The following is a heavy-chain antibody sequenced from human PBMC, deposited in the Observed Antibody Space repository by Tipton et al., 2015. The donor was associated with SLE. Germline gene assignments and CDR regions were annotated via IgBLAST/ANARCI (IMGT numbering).Heavy chain of an antibody. CDR1: GGSISTYY. CDR2: IYDTGGT. D-gene: IGHD2-15*01. Sequence: TLSLTCTISGGSISTYYWSWIRQSAGQGLEWIGHIYDTGGTDYNPSLNSRVTISVDRSKDEFSLRLTSVTAADTAVYYCAREKVAPSGLSYFDYWGQGTLVTVSS. J-gene: IGHJ4*02. V-gene: IGHV4-59*01. CDR3: AREKVAPSGLSYFDY.